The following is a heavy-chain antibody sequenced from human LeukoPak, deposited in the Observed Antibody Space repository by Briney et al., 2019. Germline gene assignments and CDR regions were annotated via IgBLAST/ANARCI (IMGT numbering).Heavy chain of an antibody. CDR3: ARDTRGAGIDY. CDR2: ISSSSSTI. CDR1: GFTFSSYS. Sequence: GGSLRLSCAASGFTFSSYSMNWVRQAPGKGLEWVSYISSSSSTIYYADSVKGRFTISRDNAKNSLYLQMNSLRAEDTAVYYCARDTRGAGIDYWGQGTLVTVSS. J-gene: IGHJ4*02. V-gene: IGHV3-48*01. D-gene: IGHD1-14*01.